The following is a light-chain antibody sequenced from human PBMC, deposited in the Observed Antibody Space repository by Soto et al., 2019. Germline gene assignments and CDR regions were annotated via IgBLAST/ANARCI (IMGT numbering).Light chain of an antibody. CDR3: QQYNSYSPLP. CDR2: KAS. Sequence: DIQTTQSPSTLSASVGDRVSITCRASQSISSWLAWYQQKPGKAPKLLIYKASSLESGVPSRFSGSGSGTEFTLTISSLQPDDFATYYCQQYNSYSPLPFGGGTKVDIK. J-gene: IGKJ4*01. CDR1: QSISSW. V-gene: IGKV1-5*03.